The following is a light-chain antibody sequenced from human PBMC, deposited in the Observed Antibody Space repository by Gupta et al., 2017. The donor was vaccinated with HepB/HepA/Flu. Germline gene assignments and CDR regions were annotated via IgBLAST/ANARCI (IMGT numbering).Light chain of an antibody. Sequence: QSARTQPASVSGSPGQSITISCTGTSSDVGGYNYVSWYQQHPGKAPKLMIYDVSNRPSGVSNRFSGSKSGNTASLNISGLQAEDEAEYYCSSSTSSSTRWVVGGGNKMNV. CDR1: SSDVGGYNY. CDR3: SSSTSSSTRWV. CDR2: DVS. J-gene: IGLJ2*01. V-gene: IGLV2-14*01.